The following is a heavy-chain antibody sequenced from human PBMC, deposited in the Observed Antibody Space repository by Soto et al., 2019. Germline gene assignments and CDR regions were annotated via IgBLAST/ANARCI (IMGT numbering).Heavy chain of an antibody. D-gene: IGHD3-3*01. CDR1: GFTFSSYA. CDR3: ARDPKTPYDFRGSELDH. CDR2: ISYDGSNK. Sequence: GGSLRLSCAASGFTFSSYAMHWVRQAPGKGLEWVAVISYDGSNKYYADSVKGRFTISRDNSKNTLYLQMNSLRPEDTAVYYCARDPKTPYDFRGSELDHWGQGTLVTVSS. V-gene: IGHV3-30-3*01. J-gene: IGHJ4*02.